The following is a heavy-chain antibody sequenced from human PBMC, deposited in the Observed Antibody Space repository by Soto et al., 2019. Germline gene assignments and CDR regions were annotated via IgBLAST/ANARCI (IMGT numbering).Heavy chain of an antibody. V-gene: IGHV4-30-4*01. CDR1: GGSISSGDYY. CDR2: IYYSGST. J-gene: IGHJ1*01. D-gene: IGHD3-3*01. Sequence: LSLTCTVSGGSISSGDYYWSWIRQPPGKGLEWIGYIYYSGSTYYNPSLKSRVTISVDTSKNQFSLKLSSVTAAGTAVYYCARFTAFWSGYYKAEYFQHWGQGTLVTVSS. CDR3: ARFTAFWSGYYKAEYFQH.